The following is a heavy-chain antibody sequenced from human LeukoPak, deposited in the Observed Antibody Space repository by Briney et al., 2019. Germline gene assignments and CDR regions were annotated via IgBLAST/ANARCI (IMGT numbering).Heavy chain of an antibody. CDR2: IRSKANSYAT. CDR3: TRHSYSSGWYGYYYYMDV. J-gene: IGHJ6*03. V-gene: IGHV3-73*01. D-gene: IGHD6-19*01. CDR1: GFTFSGSA. Sequence: PGGSLRLSCAASGFTFSGSAMHWVRQASGKGLEWVGRIRSKANSYATAYAASVKDRFTISRDDSKNTAYLQMNSLKTEDTAVYYCTRHSYSSGWYGYYYYMDVWGKGTTVTVSS.